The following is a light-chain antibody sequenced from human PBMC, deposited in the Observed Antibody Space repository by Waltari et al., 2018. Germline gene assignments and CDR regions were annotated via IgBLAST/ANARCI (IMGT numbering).Light chain of an antibody. CDR3: SSYTSGSIVV. CDR2: EVG. Sequence: QSALTQPASVSGSPGQSITISCTGTRRDVGGYDFVSWYQQHPGKAPKLIIYEVGNRPSGFSHRFFGSKSGSTASLTISGLQAEDEADYYCSSYTSGSIVVFGTGTKVTVL. J-gene: IGLJ1*01. CDR1: RRDVGGYDF. V-gene: IGLV2-14*01.